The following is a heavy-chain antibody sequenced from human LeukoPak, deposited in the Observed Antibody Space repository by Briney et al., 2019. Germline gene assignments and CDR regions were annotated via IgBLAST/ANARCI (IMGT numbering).Heavy chain of an antibody. CDR1: GFTFSSYA. Sequence: GGSLRLSCAASGFTFSSYAMHWVRQAPGKGLEYVSAISSNGGSTYYANSVKGRFTISRDNSKNTLYLQMGSLRAEDMAVYYCASDIDYGGPTDWGQGTLVTVSS. D-gene: IGHD4-23*01. CDR3: ASDIDYGGPTD. V-gene: IGHV3-64*01. CDR2: ISSNGGST. J-gene: IGHJ4*02.